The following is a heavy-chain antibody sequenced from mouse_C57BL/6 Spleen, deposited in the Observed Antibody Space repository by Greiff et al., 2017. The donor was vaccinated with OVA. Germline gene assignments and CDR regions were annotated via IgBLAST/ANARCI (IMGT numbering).Heavy chain of an antibody. CDR2: IDPSDSET. V-gene: IGHV1-52*01. CDR1: GYTFTSYW. CDR3: ARSGEYSWCGY. Sequence: VQLKQPGAELVRPGSSVKLSCKASGYTFTSYWMHWVKQRPLQGLEWIGNIDPSDSETHYNQKFKDKATLTVDKSSSTAYMQLSSLTSEDSAVYYCARSGEYSWCGYWGEGTLVTVSA. J-gene: IGHJ3*01. D-gene: IGHD5-1*01.